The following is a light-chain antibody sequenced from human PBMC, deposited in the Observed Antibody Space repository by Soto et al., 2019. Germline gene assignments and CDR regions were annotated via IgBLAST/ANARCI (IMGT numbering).Light chain of an antibody. J-gene: IGLJ2*01. CDR3: SSYTGTNVI. CDR1: LSDVGGQNL. CDR2: DVN. Sequence: QSALTQPPYASGSPGQSVTISCTGTLSDVGGQNLVSWYRQDPGKAPKLIIYDVNQRPSGVPDRFSGSKSGSTASLTVSGLQAEDEANYYCSSYTGTNVIFGGGTKLTVL. V-gene: IGLV2-8*01.